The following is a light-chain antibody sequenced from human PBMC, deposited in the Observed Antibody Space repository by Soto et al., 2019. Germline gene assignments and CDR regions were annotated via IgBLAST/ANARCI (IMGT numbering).Light chain of an antibody. CDR3: QQYYDWPIT. V-gene: IGKV3-20*01. CDR2: GAS. J-gene: IGKJ5*01. CDR1: QSVTTSS. Sequence: EIVLTQFPGTLSLSPGERATPSCRASQSVTTSSLAWYQQKVGRAPRVLIYGASNRATGIPDRFSGSGSGTEFTLTISSLHSEDFAVYYCQQYYDWPITFGQGTRLEIK.